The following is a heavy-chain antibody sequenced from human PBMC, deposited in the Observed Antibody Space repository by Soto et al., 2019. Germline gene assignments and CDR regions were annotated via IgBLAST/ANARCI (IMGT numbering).Heavy chain of an antibody. CDR1: GGSISSSSYY. V-gene: IGHV4-39*01. CDR3: ARVDYDILTGYFPNWFDS. Sequence: QLQLQESGPGLVKPSETLSLTCTVSGGSISSSSYYWGWIRQPPGKGLEWIGSIYYSGSTYYNPSLKSRVPISVDTSKNQYSLKLSSVTAADTAVYYCARVDYDILTGYFPNWFDSWGQGTLFTVSS. J-gene: IGHJ5*01. D-gene: IGHD3-9*01. CDR2: IYYSGST.